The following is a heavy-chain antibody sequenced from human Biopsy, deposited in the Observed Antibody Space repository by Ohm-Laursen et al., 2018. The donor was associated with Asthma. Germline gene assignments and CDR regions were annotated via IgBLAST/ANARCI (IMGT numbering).Heavy chain of an antibody. CDR1: GGSFSNFA. V-gene: IGHV1-69*04. Sequence: SVKVSCKASGGSFSNFAFSWVRQAPRHGLEWMGTILTKFDITSYAEKFQGRVTITADKSTSMTYMELSRLRSEDTAVYYCARSYDTDSYPVLVLDYWGQGTLVTVSS. D-gene: IGHD3-22*01. CDR3: ARSYDTDSYPVLVLDY. CDR2: ILTKFDIT. J-gene: IGHJ4*02.